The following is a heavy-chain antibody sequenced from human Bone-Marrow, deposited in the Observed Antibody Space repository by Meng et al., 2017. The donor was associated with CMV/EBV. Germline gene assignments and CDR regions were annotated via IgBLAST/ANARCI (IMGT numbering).Heavy chain of an antibody. D-gene: IGHD4-11*01. Sequence: VKVSCKASGYTFTRYGISWVRQAPGQGLEWMGWISAYNGNTNYAQKLQGRVTMTTDTSTSTAYMELRSLRSDDTAVYYCARDHGGYSNYEGDFDYWGQGTLVTVSS. CDR1: GYTFTRYG. CDR2: ISAYNGNT. V-gene: IGHV1-18*01. J-gene: IGHJ4*02. CDR3: ARDHGGYSNYEGDFDY.